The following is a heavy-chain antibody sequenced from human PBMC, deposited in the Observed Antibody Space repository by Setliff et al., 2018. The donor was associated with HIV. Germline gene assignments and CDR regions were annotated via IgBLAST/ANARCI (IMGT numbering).Heavy chain of an antibody. V-gene: IGHV4-38-2*01. CDR3: ARLAVAGPHHYYYMDV. CDR2: IYHSGST. J-gene: IGHJ6*03. Sequence: SETLSLTCAVSGYSISRGYYCGWIRQPPGKGLEWIGSIYHSGSTYYNPSLKSRVTISVDTSKNQFSLKLSSVTAADTAVYYCARLAVAGPHHYYYMDVWGKGTTVTVSS. CDR1: GYSISRGYY. D-gene: IGHD6-19*01.